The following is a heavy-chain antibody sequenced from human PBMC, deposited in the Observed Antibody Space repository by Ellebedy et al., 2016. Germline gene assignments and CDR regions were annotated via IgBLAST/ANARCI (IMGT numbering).Heavy chain of an antibody. CDR3: ASGRYCSSTSCYAFDI. V-gene: IGHV1-2*02. CDR2: INPSSGGT. Sequence: ASVKVSXXASGYTFTGYYLHWVRQAPGQGLEWMGWINPSSGGTNYAQKFQGRVTMTRDTSISTAYMELSRLRSDDAAVYYCASGRYCSSTSCYAFDIWGQGTMVTVSS. D-gene: IGHD2-2*01. CDR1: GYTFTGYY. J-gene: IGHJ3*02.